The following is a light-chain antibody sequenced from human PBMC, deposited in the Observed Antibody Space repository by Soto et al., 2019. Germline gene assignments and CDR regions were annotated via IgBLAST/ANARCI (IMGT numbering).Light chain of an antibody. Sequence: QSALTQPPSASGSPGQSVTISCTGTSSDVGGYNYVSWYQQHPGKAPKFMIYEVSKRPSGVPDRFSGSKSGNTASLTVSGRQADDAADYYCSSYAGSNNPVIFGGGTKLTVL. V-gene: IGLV2-8*01. CDR3: SSYAGSNNPVI. CDR2: EVS. CDR1: SSDVGGYNY. J-gene: IGLJ2*01.